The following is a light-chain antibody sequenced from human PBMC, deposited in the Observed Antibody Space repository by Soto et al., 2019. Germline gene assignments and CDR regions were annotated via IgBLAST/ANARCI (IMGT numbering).Light chain of an antibody. J-gene: IGKJ1*01. Sequence: DIVMTQSPDSLAVSLGERATINCKSSQSVLYSSNNKNYLAWYQQKPGQPPKLLIYWASTRESGVPDRFSGSGSGRDFTLTLSNLQAEDVAVYYFHQYYSTPPTIGQGTKVEIK. CDR1: QSVLYSSNNKNY. V-gene: IGKV4-1*01. CDR3: HQYYSTPPT. CDR2: WAS.